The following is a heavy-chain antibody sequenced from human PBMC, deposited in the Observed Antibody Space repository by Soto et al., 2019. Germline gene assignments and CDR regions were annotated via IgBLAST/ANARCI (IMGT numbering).Heavy chain of an antibody. CDR2: IIPIFGTA. D-gene: IGHD6-6*01. V-gene: IGHV1-69*13. CDR3: ARGSSYGSSSDYYYYYGMDV. Sequence: ASVKVSCKASGGTFSSYAISWVRQAPGQGLEWMGGIIPIFGTANYAQKFQGRVAITADESTSTAYMELSSLRSEDTAVYYCARGSSYGSSSDYYYYYGMDVWGQGTTVTVSS. J-gene: IGHJ6*02. CDR1: GGTFSSYA.